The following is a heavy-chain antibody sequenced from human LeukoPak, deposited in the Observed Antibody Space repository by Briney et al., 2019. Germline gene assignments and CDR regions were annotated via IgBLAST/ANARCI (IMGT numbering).Heavy chain of an antibody. D-gene: IGHD6-13*01. CDR2: INAGNGNT. J-gene: IGHJ4*02. Sequence: ASVKVSCKASGYTFTSYAMHWVRQAPGQRLEWMGWINAGNGNTKYSQKFQGRVTITRDTSASTTYMELSSLRSEDTAVYYCARDELIAAAGTLGFDYWGQGTLVTVSS. V-gene: IGHV1-3*01. CDR3: ARDELIAAAGTLGFDY. CDR1: GYTFTSYA.